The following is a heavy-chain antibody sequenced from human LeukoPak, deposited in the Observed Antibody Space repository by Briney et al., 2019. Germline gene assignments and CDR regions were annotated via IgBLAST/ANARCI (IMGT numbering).Heavy chain of an antibody. CDR1: GGSFSDYY. CDR3: ARIRYCSGGSCS. D-gene: IGHD2-15*01. Sequence: SETLSLTCAVYGGSFSDYYWSWIRQPPGKGLEWIGEINHSGSTNYNPSLKSRVTISVDTSKNQFSLKLSSVTAADTAVYYCARIRYCSGGSCSWGQGTLVTVSS. J-gene: IGHJ5*01. CDR2: INHSGST. V-gene: IGHV4-34*01.